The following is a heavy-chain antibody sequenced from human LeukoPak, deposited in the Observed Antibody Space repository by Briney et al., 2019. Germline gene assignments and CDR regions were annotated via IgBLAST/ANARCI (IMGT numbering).Heavy chain of an antibody. CDR1: GFTFSSYA. CDR3: AKEDYGGNSKTFDI. J-gene: IGHJ3*02. CDR2: VTNSGSST. V-gene: IGHV3-23*01. D-gene: IGHD4-23*01. Sequence: GGSLRLSCAASGFTFSSYAMAWIRQAPGKGLEWVSTVTNSGSSTYYADSVKGRFTISRDNSKNTLFLQMNSLRAEDTAVYYCAKEDYGGNSKTFDIWGQGTMVTVSP.